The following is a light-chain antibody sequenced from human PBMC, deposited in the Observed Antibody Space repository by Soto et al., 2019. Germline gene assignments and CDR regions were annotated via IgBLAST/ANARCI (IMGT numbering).Light chain of an antibody. CDR3: QQYDNWPPLS. CDR1: QNVSSN. J-gene: IGKJ4*01. Sequence: EIVMTQSPATLSVSPGDRATLYCRAGQNVSSNLAWYQQKFGQAPTLLIYGASTRATGIPARFRGSGSGTAFSLTISSLQSEDFAVYYCQQYDNWPPLSCGGGTKVEIK. V-gene: IGKV3-15*01. CDR2: GAS.